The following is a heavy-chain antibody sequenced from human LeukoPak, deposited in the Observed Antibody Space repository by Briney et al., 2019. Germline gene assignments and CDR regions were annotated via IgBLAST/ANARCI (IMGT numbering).Heavy chain of an antibody. CDR2: IYPGDSDT. J-gene: IGHJ4*02. D-gene: IGHD5-18*01. CDR3: ATIPFYLTAMVPRGDYYFDY. CDR1: GYSFTSYW. V-gene: IGHV5-51*01. Sequence: GESLKISCKGSGYSFTSYWIGWVRQMPGKGLEWMGIIYPGDSDTRYSPSFQGQVTISADKSISTAYLQWSSLKASDTAMYYCATIPFYLTAMVPRGDYYFDYWGQGTLLTVSS.